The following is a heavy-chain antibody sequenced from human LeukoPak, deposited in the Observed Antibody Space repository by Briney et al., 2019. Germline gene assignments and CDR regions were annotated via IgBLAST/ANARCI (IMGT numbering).Heavy chain of an antibody. CDR2: ISSSGGST. CDR1: GFNFTNYA. CDR3: ARSDPLDV. V-gene: IGHV3-21*01. Sequence: GGSLRLSCAASGFNFTNYAMNWVRQAPGRGLEWVSLISSSGGSTYYADSVKGRFTISRDNAKNSLYLQMNSLRAEDTAVYYCARSDPLDVWGKGTTVTVSS. J-gene: IGHJ6*04.